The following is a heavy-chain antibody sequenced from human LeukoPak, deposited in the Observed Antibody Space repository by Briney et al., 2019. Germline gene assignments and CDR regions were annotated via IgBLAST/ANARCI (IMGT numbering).Heavy chain of an antibody. CDR3: VRSAFLTTEFYFDY. Sequence: GGSLRLSCAASGFTFSTYGVYWVRQAPGKGLEWVSSNSGGSSYYADSVKGRFTISRDNSKNTLYLQMNSLRAEDTAVYYCVRSAFLTTEFYFDYWGHGTLVTVSS. CDR1: GFTFSTYG. D-gene: IGHD4-11*01. V-gene: IGHV3-23*01. J-gene: IGHJ4*01. CDR2: NSGGSS.